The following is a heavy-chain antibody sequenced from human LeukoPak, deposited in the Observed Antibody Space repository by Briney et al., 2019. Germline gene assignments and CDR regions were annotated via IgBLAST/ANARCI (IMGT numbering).Heavy chain of an antibody. CDR3: ARSYYYDSSGYFAGEWYFDY. V-gene: IGHV4-30-4*01. J-gene: IGHJ4*02. CDR2: IYYSGST. Sequence: SQTLSLTCTVSGGSISSGDYYWSWIRQPPGKGLEWIGYIYYSGSTYYNPPLKSRVTISVDTSKNQFSLKLSSVTAADTAVYYCARSYYYDSSGYFAGEWYFDYWGQGTLVTVSS. D-gene: IGHD3-22*01. CDR1: GGSISSGDYY.